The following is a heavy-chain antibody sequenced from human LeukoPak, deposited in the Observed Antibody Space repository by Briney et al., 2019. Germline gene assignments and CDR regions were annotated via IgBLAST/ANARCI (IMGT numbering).Heavy chain of an antibody. J-gene: IGHJ3*02. CDR2: INPNSGGT. CDR3: ASEGGGTFSHDAFDI. V-gene: IGHV1-2*02. Sequence: GASVKVSCKASGHTFNGYYMHWVRQAPGQGLEWMGWINPNSGGTNYAQKFQGRVALSRDTTISTAYMELSRLRSDDTAVYFCASEGGGTFSHDAFDIWGQGAMVTVSS. CDR1: GHTFNGYY. D-gene: IGHD1-26*01.